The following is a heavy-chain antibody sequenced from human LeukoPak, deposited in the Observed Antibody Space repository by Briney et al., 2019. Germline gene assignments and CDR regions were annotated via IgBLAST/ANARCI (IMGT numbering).Heavy chain of an antibody. Sequence: SETLSLTCTVSGGSISSYYWSWIRQPAGKGLEWIGRIYTSGSTNYNPSLKSRVTMSVDTSKNQFSLKLSSVTAADTAVYYCARDYPLGYCGSTSCRRYYYYGMDVWGQGTTVTVSS. J-gene: IGHJ6*02. CDR2: IYTSGST. V-gene: IGHV4-4*07. CDR3: ARDYPLGYCGSTSCRRYYYYGMDV. D-gene: IGHD2-2*01. CDR1: GGSISSYY.